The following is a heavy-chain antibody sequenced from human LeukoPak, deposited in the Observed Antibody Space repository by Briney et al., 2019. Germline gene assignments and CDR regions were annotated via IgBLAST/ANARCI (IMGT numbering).Heavy chain of an antibody. Sequence: GASVKVSCKASGGTFSSYAISWVRQAPGQGLEWMGIINPSGGSTSYAQKFQGRVTMTRDTSTSTVYMELSSLRSEDTAVYYCARAILTYYYDSSGSTTFDYWGQGTLVTVSS. J-gene: IGHJ4*02. V-gene: IGHV1-46*01. CDR2: INPSGGST. CDR1: GGTFSSYA. CDR3: ARAILTYYYDSSGSTTFDY. D-gene: IGHD3-22*01.